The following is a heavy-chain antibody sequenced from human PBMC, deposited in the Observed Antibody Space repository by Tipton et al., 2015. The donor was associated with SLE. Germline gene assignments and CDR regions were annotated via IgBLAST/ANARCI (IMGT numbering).Heavy chain of an antibody. V-gene: IGHV4-4*07. CDR3: ARDHPVAGPFDY. CDR2: IYTSGST. J-gene: IGHJ4*02. CDR1: GGSISNYY. Sequence: TLSLTCTVSGGSISNYYWSWIRQPAGKGLEWIGRIYTSGSTNYNPSLKSRVTMSVDTSKNQFSLKLSSVTAADTAVYYCARDHPVAGPFDYWGQATLVTVSS. D-gene: IGHD6-19*01.